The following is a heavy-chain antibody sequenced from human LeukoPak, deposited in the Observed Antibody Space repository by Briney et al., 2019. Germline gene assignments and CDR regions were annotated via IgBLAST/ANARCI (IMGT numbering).Heavy chain of an antibody. CDR3: ARGLYYYDANGSDGLEI. J-gene: IGHJ3*02. Sequence: ASVKVSCKASGYTFTSYDFNWVRRATGQGLEWMGRINPHSGTTGYAESFQGRITITKDTSSGTAYLELSSLRPEDTAVYYCARGLYYYDANGSDGLEIWGQGTMVTVSP. D-gene: IGHD3-22*01. CDR2: INPHSGTT. V-gene: IGHV1-8*03. CDR1: GYTFTSYD.